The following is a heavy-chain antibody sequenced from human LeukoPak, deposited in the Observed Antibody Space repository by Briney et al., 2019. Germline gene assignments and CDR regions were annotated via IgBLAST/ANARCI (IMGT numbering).Heavy chain of an antibody. CDR1: RFTLSNYA. D-gene: IGHD2-15*01. V-gene: IGHV3-23*01. J-gene: IGHJ4*02. Sequence: GGSLRLSCAASRFTLSNYAMSWVRQAPGKGLEWVSATTGSGGTTYYADSVKGRFTISRDNSKNTLYLQMNSLRAEDTAVYYCAKSVVAGVYGSFDYWGQGTLVTVSS. CDR3: AKSVVAGVYGSFDY. CDR2: TTGSGGTT.